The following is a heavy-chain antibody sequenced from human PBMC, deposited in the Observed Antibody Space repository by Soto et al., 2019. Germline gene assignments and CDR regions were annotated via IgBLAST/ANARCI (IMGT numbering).Heavy chain of an antibody. V-gene: IGHV4-59*01. Sequence: PSETLSLTCVVSGASLSSYYWSWIRQPPGKGLDWIGYIYYSGSTNYNPSLKSRVTISVDTSKNQFSLKLSSVTAADTAVYYCARYVAATVTSNYYYYYGMDVWGQGTTVTVSS. CDR3: ARYVAATVTSNYYYYYGMDV. D-gene: IGHD4-17*01. CDR2: IYYSGST. J-gene: IGHJ6*02. CDR1: GASLSSYY.